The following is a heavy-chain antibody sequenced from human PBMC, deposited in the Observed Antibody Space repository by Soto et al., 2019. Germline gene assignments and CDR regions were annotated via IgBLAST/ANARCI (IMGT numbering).Heavy chain of an antibody. D-gene: IGHD1-1*01. CDR3: ARVRQGCSANNCYFDP. J-gene: IGHJ5*01. Sequence: SETRSLTCTLSGGSVRAPDWWNCCLQSPDKGLEWIAEVHISGHSNYNPSLRSRVSVSIDSSKNQFYLNLNSVTAADTAIYYCARVRQGCSANNCYFDPWGQGTQVTVSS. CDR1: GGSVRAPDW. V-gene: IGHV4-4*02. CDR2: VHISGHS.